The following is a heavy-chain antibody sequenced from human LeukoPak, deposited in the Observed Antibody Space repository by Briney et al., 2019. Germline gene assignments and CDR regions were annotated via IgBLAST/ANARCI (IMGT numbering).Heavy chain of an antibody. J-gene: IGHJ6*03. V-gene: IGHV3-48*04. Sequence: PGGSLRLSCAASGFTFSSYAMHWVRQAPGKGLEWVSYISSSGSTIYYADSVKGRFTISRDNAKNSLYLQMNSLRAEDTAVYYCARLGYDSSGYYYYYYYYMDVWGKGTTVTVSS. CDR2: ISSSGSTI. CDR1: GFTFSSYA. CDR3: ARLGYDSSGYYYYYYYYMDV. D-gene: IGHD3-22*01.